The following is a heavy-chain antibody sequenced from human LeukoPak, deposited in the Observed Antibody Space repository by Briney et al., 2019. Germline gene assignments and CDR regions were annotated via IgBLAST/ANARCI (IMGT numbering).Heavy chain of an antibody. V-gene: IGHV3-33*01. Sequence: GGSLRLSCAASGFVFSSYGMHWVRQAPGEGLEWVAVIWSDGSYKDYADSVKGRSTISRDNSKNTLYLQMNSLRAEDTAVYYCARDGGSGSPKVYFDYWGQGTLVTVSS. D-gene: IGHD3-10*01. CDR1: GFVFSSYG. J-gene: IGHJ4*02. CDR2: IWSDGSYK. CDR3: ARDGGSGSPKVYFDY.